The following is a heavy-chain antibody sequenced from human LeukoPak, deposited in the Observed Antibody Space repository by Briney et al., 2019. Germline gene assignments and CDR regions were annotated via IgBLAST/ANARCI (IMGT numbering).Heavy chain of an antibody. J-gene: IGHJ4*02. CDR3: ARGPMLRGVVIRRSKSGYFDY. CDR2: ISSWGSTI. V-gene: IGHV3-48*03. CDR1: GFTFSSYE. Sequence: GGSLRLSCAASGFTFSSYEMNWVRQAPGKGLEWVSYISSWGSTIYSADSVKGRFTISRDNAKHSLYLQMNSLRAEDTAVYYCARGPMLRGVVIRRSKSGYFDYWGQGSLVTVSS. D-gene: IGHD3-10*01.